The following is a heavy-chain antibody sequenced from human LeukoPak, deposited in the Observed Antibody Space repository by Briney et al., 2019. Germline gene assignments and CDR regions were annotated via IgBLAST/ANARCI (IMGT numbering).Heavy chain of an antibody. CDR1: GFTFSSYS. D-gene: IGHD3-10*01. CDR2: ISSSSRYI. V-gene: IGHV3-21*01. CDR3: ARVERYGSASNWFDP. J-gene: IGHJ5*02. Sequence: GGSLRLFCAASGFTFSSYSMNWVRQAPGKGLEWVSSISSSSRYIYYADSVKGRFTIARDNAKNSLYLQMNSLRAEDTAVYYCARVERYGSASNWFDPWGQGTLVTVSS.